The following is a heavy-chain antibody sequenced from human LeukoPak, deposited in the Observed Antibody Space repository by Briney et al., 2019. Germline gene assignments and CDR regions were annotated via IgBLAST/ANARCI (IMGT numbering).Heavy chain of an antibody. Sequence: SETLSLTCAVSGGSNSGNYWSWIRQPPGKGLEWIGYIYYIGSTNYNPSLKSRVTMSVDKSKNQFSLKLSSVTAADTAVYYCAGSGGTWFDPWGQGTLVTVSS. CDR1: GGSNSGNY. CDR2: IYYIGST. J-gene: IGHJ5*02. V-gene: IGHV4-59*12. D-gene: IGHD2-15*01. CDR3: AGSGGTWFDP.